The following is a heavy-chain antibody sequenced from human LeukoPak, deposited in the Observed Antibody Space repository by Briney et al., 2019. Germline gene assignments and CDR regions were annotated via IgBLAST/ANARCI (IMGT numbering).Heavy chain of an antibody. CDR1: GFTFDDYA. Sequence: PGGSLRLSCAASGFTFDDYAMHWVRQAPGKGLEWVSGISWNSGSIGYADSVKGRFTISRDNAKYSLYLQMNSLRAEDTALYYCAKDIGMGYCSGGSCYYGGVDYWGQGTLVTVSS. J-gene: IGHJ4*02. V-gene: IGHV3-9*01. CDR3: AKDIGMGYCSGGSCYYGGVDY. D-gene: IGHD2-15*01. CDR2: ISWNSGSI.